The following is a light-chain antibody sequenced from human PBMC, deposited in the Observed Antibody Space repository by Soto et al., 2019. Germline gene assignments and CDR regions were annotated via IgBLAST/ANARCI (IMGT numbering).Light chain of an antibody. CDR3: LLYCGGVVL. V-gene: IGLV7-46*01. CDR1: TVAVTSGHY. CDR2: DAV. Sequence: QAVVTQEPSLTVSPGATVTLTCCSSTVAVTSGHYPYWVQQRSGQAPRTLIYDAVNRHSWTPARFSGSLLGGKAALTLSGAQPEDEGDYYCLLYCGGVVLFGGVTKLTVL. J-gene: IGLJ2*01.